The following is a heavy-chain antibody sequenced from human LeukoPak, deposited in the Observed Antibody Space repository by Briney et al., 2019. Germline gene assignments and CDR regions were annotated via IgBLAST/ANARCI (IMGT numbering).Heavy chain of an antibody. D-gene: IGHD2-15*01. Sequence: SETLSLTCAVYGGSFSGYYWSWIRQPPGKGLEWIGEINHSGSTNYNPSLKSRVTISVDTSKNQFSLKLSSVTAADTAVYYCATLYRDYWGQGTLGTVSS. J-gene: IGHJ4*02. CDR1: GGSFSGYY. CDR2: INHSGST. V-gene: IGHV4-34*01. CDR3: ATLYRDY.